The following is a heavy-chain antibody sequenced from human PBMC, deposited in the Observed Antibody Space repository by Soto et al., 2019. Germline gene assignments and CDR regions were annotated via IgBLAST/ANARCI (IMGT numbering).Heavy chain of an antibody. J-gene: IGHJ4*02. V-gene: IGHV3-66*01. Sequence: ASVKVSCKASGYTFTSYAMHWVRQAPGQRLEWVSVIYSGGSTYYADSVKGRFTISRDNSKNTLYLQMNSLRAEDTAVYYCAGSGSYYTFEYWGQGTLVTVSS. CDR2: IYSGGST. CDR3: AGSGSYYTFEY. D-gene: IGHD3-10*01. CDR1: GYTFTSYA.